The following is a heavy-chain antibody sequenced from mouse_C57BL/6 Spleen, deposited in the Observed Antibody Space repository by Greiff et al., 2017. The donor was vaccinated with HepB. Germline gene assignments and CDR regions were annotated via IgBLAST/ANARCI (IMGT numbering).Heavy chain of an antibody. Sequence: QVQLKESGTELVKPGASVKLSCKASGYTFTSYWMHWVKQRPGQGLEWIGNINPSNGGTNYNEKFKSKATLTVDKSSSTAYMQLSSLTSEDSAVYYCARTDYGNLFDYWGQGTTLTVSS. CDR1: GYTFTSYW. J-gene: IGHJ2*01. D-gene: IGHD2-1*01. V-gene: IGHV1-53*01. CDR2: INPSNGGT. CDR3: ARTDYGNLFDY.